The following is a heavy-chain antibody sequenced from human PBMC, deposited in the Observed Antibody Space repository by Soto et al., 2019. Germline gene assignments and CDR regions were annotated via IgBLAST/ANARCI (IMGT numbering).Heavy chain of an antibody. J-gene: IGHJ6*02. CDR2: FDPEDGET. D-gene: IGHD2-15*01. V-gene: IGHV1-24*01. CDR3: ATGYSGGMDV. Sequence: AASVKVSCKVSGYTLTELSMHWVRQAPGKGPEWMGGFDPEDGETIYAQKFQGRVTMTEDTSTDTAYMELSSLRSEDTAVYYCATGYSGGMDVWGQGTTVTVSS. CDR1: GYTLTELS.